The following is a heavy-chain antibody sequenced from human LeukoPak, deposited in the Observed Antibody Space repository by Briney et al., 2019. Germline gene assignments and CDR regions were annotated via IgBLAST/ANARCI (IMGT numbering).Heavy chain of an antibody. J-gene: IGHJ6*03. D-gene: IGHD3-22*01. V-gene: IGHV4-39*07. CDR2: IYYSGST. CDR1: GGSISSSSYY. CDR3: ASYYFHYYYYMDV. Sequence: SETLSLTCTVSGGSISSSSYYWGWIRQPPGKGLEWIGSIYYSGSTYYNPSLKSRVTISVDTSKNQFSLKLSSVTAADTAVYYCASYYFHYYYYMDVWGKGTTVTVSS.